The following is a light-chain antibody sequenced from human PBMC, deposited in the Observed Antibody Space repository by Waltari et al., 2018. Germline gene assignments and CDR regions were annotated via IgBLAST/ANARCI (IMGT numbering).Light chain of an antibody. J-gene: IGLJ2*01. CDR1: SSNIGAGYD. CDR2: GKN. V-gene: IGLV1-40*01. Sequence: QSVLTQPPSVSGAPGQRITISCTGTSSNIGAGYDVHWYLQLPGTAPKLLILGKNNRPSGVPDRFSASKSDTSASLAITGLQAEDEADYYCQSYDSSLSGVLFGGGTKLTVL. CDR3: QSYDSSLSGVL.